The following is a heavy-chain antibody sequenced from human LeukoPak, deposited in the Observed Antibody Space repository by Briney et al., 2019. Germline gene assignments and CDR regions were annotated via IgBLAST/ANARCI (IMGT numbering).Heavy chain of an antibody. CDR1: GGTISSYY. CDR3: ARWYSSGWAFDY. V-gene: IGHV4-59*08. CDR2: IHYSGST. D-gene: IGHD6-19*01. J-gene: IGHJ4*02. Sequence: SETLSLTCTVSGGTISSYYWNWIRPPPGKGLEWIGYIHYSGSTKYNPSLKSRVTISVDTSKNQFSLKLSSVTAADTAVYYCARWYSSGWAFDYWGQGTLVTVSS.